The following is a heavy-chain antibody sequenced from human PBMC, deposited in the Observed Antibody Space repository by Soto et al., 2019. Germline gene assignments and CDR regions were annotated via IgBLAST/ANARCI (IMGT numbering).Heavy chain of an antibody. Sequence: GGSLRLSCAASGFTFSSYAMSWVRQAPGKGLEWVSAISGSGGSTYYADSVKGRFTISRDNSKNTLYLQMNSLRAEDTAVYYCAKIVATIRNYYYYGMDVWGQGTTVTVSS. V-gene: IGHV3-23*01. CDR3: AKIVATIRNYYYYGMDV. J-gene: IGHJ6*02. CDR1: GFTFSSYA. D-gene: IGHD5-12*01. CDR2: ISGSGGST.